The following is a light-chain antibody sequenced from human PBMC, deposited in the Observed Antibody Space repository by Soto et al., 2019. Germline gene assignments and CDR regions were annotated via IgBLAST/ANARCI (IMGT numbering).Light chain of an antibody. CDR1: QTVTSNY. CDR2: GAS. Sequence: EIVLTQSPGTLSSSPGERATLSCRASQTVTSNYLAWYQQKPGQAPRLLFFGASIRATGLPDRFSGGGSGTDFTLTLSRLEPDDFAVYYCQQYNNWPPITFGQGTRLEIK. V-gene: IGKV3-20*01. J-gene: IGKJ5*01. CDR3: QQYNNWPPIT.